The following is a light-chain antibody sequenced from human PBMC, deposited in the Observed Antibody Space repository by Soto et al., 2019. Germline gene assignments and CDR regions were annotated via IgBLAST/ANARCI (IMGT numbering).Light chain of an antibody. CDR2: EGS. J-gene: IGLJ1*01. CDR1: RSDVGSYNL. V-gene: IGLV2-23*01. Sequence: HSVLTQTASVSGSPGQSITISCTGTRSDVGSYNLVSWYQQHPGKAPKLMIYEGSKRPSGVSNRFSGSKSGNTASLTISGLQAEDEADYYCCSYAGSSSYVFGTGTKLTVL. CDR3: CSYAGSSSYV.